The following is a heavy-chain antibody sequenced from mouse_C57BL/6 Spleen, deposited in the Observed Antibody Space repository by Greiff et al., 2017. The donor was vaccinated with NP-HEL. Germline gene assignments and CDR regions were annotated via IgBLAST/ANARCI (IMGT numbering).Heavy chain of an antibody. D-gene: IGHD4-1*01. CDR3: ARYRRDWDGAMDY. CDR1: GYTFTSYW. CDR2: IYPSDSET. J-gene: IGHJ4*01. Sequence: QVQLQQPGAELVRPGSSVKLSCKASGYTFTSYWMDWVKQRPGQGLEWIGNIYPSDSETHYNQKFKDKATLTVDKSSSTAYMQLSSLTSEDSAVYYCARYRRDWDGAMDYWGQGTSVTVSS. V-gene: IGHV1-61*01.